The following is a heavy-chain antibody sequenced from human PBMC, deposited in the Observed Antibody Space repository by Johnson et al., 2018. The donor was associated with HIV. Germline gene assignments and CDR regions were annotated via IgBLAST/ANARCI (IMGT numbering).Heavy chain of an antibody. Sequence: EVQLVESGGTLVKPGGSLRLSCATSGFTFSNAWMTWVRQAPGKGLEWVGRIKSKTDGGTTDYAAPVKGRFTISRDDSKNTLYLQMNSLKTEDTAVYYCTTDRGNGDYDAFDIWGQGTMVTVSS. V-gene: IGHV3-15*02. D-gene: IGHD4-17*01. J-gene: IGHJ3*02. CDR1: GFTFSNAW. CDR2: IKSKTDGGTT. CDR3: TTDRGNGDYDAFDI.